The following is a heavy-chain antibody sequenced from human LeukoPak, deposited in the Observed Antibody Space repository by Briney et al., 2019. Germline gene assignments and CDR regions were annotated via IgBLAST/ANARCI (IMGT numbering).Heavy chain of an antibody. Sequence: PSETLSLTCTVSGASISSYYWSWIRQPPGKRLEWVGYIYTSGSTNYNPSLKSRVTISVDTSKNQLSLKLISVTAADTAVYYCARREFSDWFDPWGQGTLVTVSS. J-gene: IGHJ5*02. CDR2: IYTSGST. CDR1: GASISSYY. V-gene: IGHV4-4*09. D-gene: IGHD3-3*02. CDR3: ARREFSDWFDP.